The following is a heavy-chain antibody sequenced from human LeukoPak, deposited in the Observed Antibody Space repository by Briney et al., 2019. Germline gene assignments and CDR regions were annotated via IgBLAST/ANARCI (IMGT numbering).Heavy chain of an antibody. CDR1: GFTFSSYG. D-gene: IGHD6-19*01. CDR3: ASCSRAVVGQTQDYYYYGMDV. Sequence: GGSLRLSCAASGFTFSSYGMHWVCQAPGKGLEWVAVIWYDGSNKYYADSVKGRFTISRDNSKNTLYLQMNSLRAEDTAVYYCASCSRAVVGQTQDYYYYGMDVWGQGTTVTVSS. J-gene: IGHJ6*02. CDR2: IWYDGSNK. V-gene: IGHV3-33*01.